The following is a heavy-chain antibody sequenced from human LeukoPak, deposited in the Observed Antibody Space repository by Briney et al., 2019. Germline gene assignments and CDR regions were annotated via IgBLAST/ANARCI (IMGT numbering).Heavy chain of an antibody. CDR2: ISGSGGST. D-gene: IGHD6-19*01. Sequence: PGGSLRLSCAASGFTFSSYAMSWLRQAPGKGLEWVSDISGSGGSTYYADSVKGRFSISRDNSKNTLYLQMNSLRAEDTAVYYCAKRNRIAVAGSVFDYWGQGTLVTVSS. V-gene: IGHV3-23*01. CDR3: AKRNRIAVAGSVFDY. CDR1: GFTFSSYA. J-gene: IGHJ4*02.